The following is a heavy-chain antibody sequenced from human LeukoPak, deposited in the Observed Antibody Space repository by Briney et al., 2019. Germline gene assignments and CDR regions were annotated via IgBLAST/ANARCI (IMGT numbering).Heavy chain of an antibody. CDR2: IYYSGST. Sequence: PSETLSLTCTVSGGSISSYYWSWIRQPPGKGLEWLGYIYYSGSTNYNPSLKSRVTISVDTSKNQFSLKLSSVTAADTAVYYCARDGGHSYGYVPFDYWGQGTLVTVSS. J-gene: IGHJ4*02. CDR1: GGSISSYY. D-gene: IGHD5-18*01. V-gene: IGHV4-59*01. CDR3: ARDGGHSYGYVPFDY.